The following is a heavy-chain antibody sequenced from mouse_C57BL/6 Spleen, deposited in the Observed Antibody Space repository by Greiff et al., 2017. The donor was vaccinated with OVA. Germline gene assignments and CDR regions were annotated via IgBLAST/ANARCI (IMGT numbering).Heavy chain of an antibody. CDR2: FHPSDSDT. V-gene: IGHV1-74*01. D-gene: IGHD1-1*01. J-gene: IGHJ4*01. Sequence: VQLQQSGAELVKPGASVKVSCKASGYTFTSYWMHWVKQRPAQGLEWIGRFHPSDSDTNYNQKFKGKGTLTVDKSSSTAYMQLSSLTSEDSAVYYCAICYYGSSYGAMDYWGQGTSVTVSS. CDR1: GYTFTSYW. CDR3: AICYYGSSYGAMDY.